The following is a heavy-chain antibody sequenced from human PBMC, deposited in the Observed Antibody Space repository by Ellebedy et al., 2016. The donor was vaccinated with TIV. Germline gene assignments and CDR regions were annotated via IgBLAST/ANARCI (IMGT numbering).Heavy chain of an antibody. V-gene: IGHV4-34*01. CDR2: INHSGST. CDR3: ARPTTVTTAAYEY. D-gene: IGHD4-17*01. CDR1: GGSFSGYY. J-gene: IGHJ4*02. Sequence: MPSETLSLTCAVYGGSFSGYYWTWIRQPPGKGLEWIGEINHSGSTTSNPSLKSRVTISVDTSRNRFSLKLSSVTAADTAVYYCARPTTVTTAAYEYWGQGTLVTVSS.